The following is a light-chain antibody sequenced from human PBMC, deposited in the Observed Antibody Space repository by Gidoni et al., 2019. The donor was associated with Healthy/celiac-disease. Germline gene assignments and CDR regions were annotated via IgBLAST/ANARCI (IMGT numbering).Light chain of an antibody. CDR3: QQSYSTPRT. J-gene: IGKJ1*01. Sequence: DIQMTPSPSSLSASVGDIVTITCRASQSISSYLHWYQQKPGKAPKLLIYAASSLQSGVPSRFSGSGSGTDFTLTISSLQPEDFATYYCQQSYSTPRTFGQGTKVEIK. V-gene: IGKV1-39*01. CDR1: QSISSY. CDR2: AAS.